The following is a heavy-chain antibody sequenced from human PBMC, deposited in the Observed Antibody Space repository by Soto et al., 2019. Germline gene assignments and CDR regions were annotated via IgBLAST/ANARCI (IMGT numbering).Heavy chain of an antibody. D-gene: IGHD2-15*01. J-gene: IGHJ3*01. Sequence: LSLTCAVSGFFISSGNYWGWIRKPPGKGLEWIGSIFHGGNTYYNPSLKSRVTISVDMSKNQFSLKLNSVTAADTAVYYCARARWYDAFDVWGQGTVVTVSS. CDR2: IFHGGNT. CDR1: GFFISSGNY. CDR3: ARARWYDAFDV. V-gene: IGHV4-38-2*01.